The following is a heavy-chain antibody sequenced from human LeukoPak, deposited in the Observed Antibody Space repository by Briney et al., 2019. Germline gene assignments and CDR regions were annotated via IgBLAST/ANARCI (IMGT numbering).Heavy chain of an antibody. D-gene: IGHD3-22*01. CDR1: GYTFTSYG. Sequence: HGASVKVSCKASGYTFTSYGITWVRQAPGQGLEWMGWISAYNGNTNFAQKLQGRVTMTTDTSTSTAYMELRSLRSDDTAVYYCARGNDDSRYDYYYYMDVWGKGTTVTVSS. V-gene: IGHV1-18*01. J-gene: IGHJ6*03. CDR2: ISAYNGNT. CDR3: ARGNDDSRYDYYYYMDV.